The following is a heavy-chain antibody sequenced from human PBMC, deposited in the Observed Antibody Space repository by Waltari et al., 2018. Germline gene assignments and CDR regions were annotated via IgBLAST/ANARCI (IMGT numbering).Heavy chain of an antibody. CDR2: INGDGSRP. Sequence: EVRLVESGGGLVQPGGSLTVSCAASGFSFSDYWMHWIRQAPGQGLVWVSLINGDGSRPEYADSVKGRFTISRDNAKNTVYLQMNSLRVDDTAVYYCAREDYDIWSGYGDYWGQGTLVSVSS. J-gene: IGHJ4*02. D-gene: IGHD3-3*01. CDR1: GFSFSDYW. CDR3: AREDYDIWSGYGDY. V-gene: IGHV3-74*01.